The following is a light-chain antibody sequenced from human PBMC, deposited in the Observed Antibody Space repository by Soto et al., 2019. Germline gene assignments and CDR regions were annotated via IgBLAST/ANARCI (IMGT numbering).Light chain of an antibody. CDR1: KSNIGAGFA. CDR3: QSYDSRPTGSYV. CDR2: DNT. J-gene: IGLJ1*01. V-gene: IGLV1-40*01. Sequence: QSVLTRQPSVSGAPVQRVTIACTGRKSNIGAGFAVHWYQHIPGAAPRLLIYDNTDRPSGVPDRFSASTSGTSASLTINGLQAEDEGDYYCQSYDSRPTGSYVFGTGTKVTVL.